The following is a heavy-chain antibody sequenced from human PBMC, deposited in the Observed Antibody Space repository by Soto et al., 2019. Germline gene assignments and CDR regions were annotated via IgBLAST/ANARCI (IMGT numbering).Heavy chain of an antibody. J-gene: IGHJ6*02. CDR2: ISAYNGNT. CDR1: GYTFTSYG. CDR3: ASQFPRYYYGMDV. Sequence: ASAKVSCKASGYTFTSYGISWVRQAPGQGLEWMGWISAYNGNTNYAQKLQGRVTMTTDTSTSTAYMELRSLRSDDTAVYYCASQFPRYYYGMDVWGQGTTVTVSS. V-gene: IGHV1-18*01.